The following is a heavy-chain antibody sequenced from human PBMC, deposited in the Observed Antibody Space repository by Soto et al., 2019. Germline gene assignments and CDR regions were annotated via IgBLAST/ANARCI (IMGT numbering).Heavy chain of an antibody. Sequence: QLHLVQSGAVVKKPGASVTVSCSASGYPVTAYYMHWVRQAPGRGLEWMGGINPATGAAKYTQTFQGRVTMTRDTAKSTGFMELSGLTSGDPAVFFCARGGGVGVAGSAAFDMWGQGTLVTVSS. J-gene: IGHJ3*02. CDR2: INPATGAA. CDR3: ARGGGVGVAGSAAFDM. D-gene: IGHD3-3*01. V-gene: IGHV1-2*02. CDR1: GYPVTAYY.